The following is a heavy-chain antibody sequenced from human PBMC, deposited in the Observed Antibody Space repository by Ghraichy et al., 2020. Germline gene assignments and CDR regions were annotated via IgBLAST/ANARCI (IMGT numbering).Heavy chain of an antibody. CDR1: GFTFSSYA. D-gene: IGHD3-22*01. CDR2: ISVSGGST. V-gene: IGHV3-23*01. Sequence: GGSLRLSCAASGFTFSSYAMTWVRQAPGKGLEWVSLISVSGGSTYYADSVKGRFTISRDNSKNTLYLQMNSLRAEDTAVYYCAKDMVRGAADMIVVMRNGFDIWGQGTMVTVSS. CDR3: AKDMVRGAADMIVVMRNGFDI. J-gene: IGHJ3*02.